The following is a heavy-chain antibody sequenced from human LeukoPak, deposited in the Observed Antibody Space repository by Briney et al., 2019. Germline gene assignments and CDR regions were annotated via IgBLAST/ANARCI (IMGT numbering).Heavy chain of an antibody. CDR3: ARRYYYHTSGYNWYYFDY. D-gene: IGHD3-22*01. Sequence: KPSETLSLTCTVSGASISSSSYYWGWIRQPPGKGPEWIGSIYYNGATYYDPSLRSRVTISVDTSKNQFSLKLSSVTAADTAVYYCARRYYYHTSGYNWYYFDYWGQGTLVTVSS. CDR2: IYYNGAT. V-gene: IGHV4-39*07. J-gene: IGHJ4*02. CDR1: GASISSSSYY.